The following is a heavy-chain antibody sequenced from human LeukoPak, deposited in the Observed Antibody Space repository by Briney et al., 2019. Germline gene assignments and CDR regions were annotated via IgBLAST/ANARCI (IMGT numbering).Heavy chain of an antibody. J-gene: IGHJ4*02. V-gene: IGHV3-23*01. CDR1: GGSISSGGYY. CDR3: AKERAGYTNPYYFDY. CDR2: IFGSGGSA. D-gene: IGHD3-16*02. Sequence: TLSLTCTVSGGSISSGGYYWRWIRQHPGKGLEWVSGIFGSGGSAHYADSVKGRFTISRDNSKNTVYLQMDSLRAEDTAVYYCAKERAGYTNPYYFDYWGQGTLVTVSS.